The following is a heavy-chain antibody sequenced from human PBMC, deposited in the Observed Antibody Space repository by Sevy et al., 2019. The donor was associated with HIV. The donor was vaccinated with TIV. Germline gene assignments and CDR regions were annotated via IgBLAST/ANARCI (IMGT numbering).Heavy chain of an antibody. CDR2: IIPIINTV. D-gene: IGHD6-19*01. J-gene: IGHJ4*02. V-gene: IGHV1-69*13. CDR3: VRGGGNGWYYFDY. Sequence: ASVKVSCKASGGIFKSYGISWVRQAPGQGLEWMGGIIPIINTVHYAQKFQGRVTITADESTKTAYMELSSLRSEDTAVYYCVRGGGNGWYYFDYWGQETLVTVSS. CDR1: GGIFKSYG.